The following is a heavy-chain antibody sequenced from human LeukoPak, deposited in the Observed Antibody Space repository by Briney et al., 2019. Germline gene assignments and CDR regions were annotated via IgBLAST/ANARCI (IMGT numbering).Heavy chain of an antibody. CDR1: GFTFSNAW. Sequence: KAGGSLRLSCAASGFTFSNAWMSWVRQAPGKGLEWVGRIKSKTDGGTTDYAAPVKGRFTISRDDSKNTLYLQMNSLKTEDTAVYYCTTDLVYSYGNDAFDIWGQGTMVTVSS. D-gene: IGHD5-18*01. J-gene: IGHJ3*02. V-gene: IGHV3-15*01. CDR2: IKSKTDGGTT. CDR3: TTDLVYSYGNDAFDI.